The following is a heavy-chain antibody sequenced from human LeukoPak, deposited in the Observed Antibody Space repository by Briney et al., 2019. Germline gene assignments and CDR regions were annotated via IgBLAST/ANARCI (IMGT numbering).Heavy chain of an antibody. V-gene: IGHV4-34*01. CDR1: GGSLSGYY. Sequence: PSETLSLTCAVYGGSLSGYYWSWIRQPPGKGLEWIGEINHSGSTNYNPSLKSRVTISVDTSKNQFSLKLSSVTAADTAVYYCARALPGAAAGTYNWFDPWGQGTLVTVSS. D-gene: IGHD6-13*01. CDR3: ARALPGAAAGTYNWFDP. CDR2: INHSGST. J-gene: IGHJ5*02.